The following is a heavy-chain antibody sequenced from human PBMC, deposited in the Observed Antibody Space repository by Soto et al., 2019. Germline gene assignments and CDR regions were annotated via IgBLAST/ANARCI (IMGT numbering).Heavy chain of an antibody. CDR1: GGSISSYY. D-gene: IGHD3-3*01. Sequence: SETLSLTCTVSGGSISSYYWSWIRQPPGKGLEWIGYIYYSGSTNYNPSLKSRGTISVDTSKNKFSLKLSSVTAADTAVYYCARDFGAIWSGYLKADDKRYYYYGMDVWGQGTTVTVSS. V-gene: IGHV4-59*01. CDR3: ARDFGAIWSGYLKADDKRYYYYGMDV. CDR2: IYYSGST. J-gene: IGHJ6*02.